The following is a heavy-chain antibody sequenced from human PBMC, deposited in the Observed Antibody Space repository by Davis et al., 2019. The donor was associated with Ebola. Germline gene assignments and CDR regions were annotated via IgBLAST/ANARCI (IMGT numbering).Heavy chain of an antibody. CDR1: GFTFSSYS. CDR3: ARAINYYGSGSYGY. Sequence: GESLKISCAASGFTFSSYSMNWVRQAPGKGLEWVSSISSSSSYIYYADSVKGRFTISRDNAKNSLYLQMNSLRAEDTAVYYCARAINYYGSGSYGYWGQGTLVTVSS. CDR2: ISSSSSYI. J-gene: IGHJ4*02. V-gene: IGHV3-21*01. D-gene: IGHD3-10*01.